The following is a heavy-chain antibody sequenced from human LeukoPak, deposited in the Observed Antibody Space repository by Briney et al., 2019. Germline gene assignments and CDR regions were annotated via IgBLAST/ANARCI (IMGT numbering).Heavy chain of an antibody. V-gene: IGHV3-23*01. CDR3: ARGGNGYCSNGICSPRVVAAIDY. J-gene: IGHJ4*02. D-gene: IGHD2-8*01. Sequence: GGSLRLSCAASGFTFSSSAMSWVRQAPGKGLEWVSGISGSGTYTHYTDSVRGRFTISRDNSKNTLYLQMNSLRAEDTAIYYCARGGNGYCSNGICSPRVVAAIDYWGQGTLVIVSS. CDR1: GFTFSSSA. CDR2: ISGSGTYT.